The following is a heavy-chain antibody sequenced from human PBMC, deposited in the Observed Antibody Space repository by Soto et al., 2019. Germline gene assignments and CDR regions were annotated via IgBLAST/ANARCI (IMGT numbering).Heavy chain of an antibody. V-gene: IGHV1-69*13. J-gene: IGHJ4*02. CDR2: IIPIFGTA. Sequence: SVKVSCKASGYTFTSYAISWVRQAPGQGLEWMGGIIPIFGTANYAQKFQGRVTITADESTSTAYMELSSLRSEDTAVYYCAREHIAAPGYYFDYWGQGTLVTVSS. CDR1: GYTFTSYA. D-gene: IGHD6-25*01. CDR3: AREHIAAPGYYFDY.